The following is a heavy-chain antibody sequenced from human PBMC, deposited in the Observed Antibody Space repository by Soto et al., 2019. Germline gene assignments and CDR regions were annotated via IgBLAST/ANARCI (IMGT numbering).Heavy chain of an antibody. Sequence: GGSLRLSCAASGFTFSSYGMHWVRQAPGKGLEWVAVIWYDGSNKYYADSVKGRFTISRDNSKNTLYLQMNSLRAEDTAVYYCARVKGGDFHVPNMDVWGKGTTVTVSS. CDR2: IWYDGSNK. CDR3: ARVKGGDFHVPNMDV. CDR1: GFTFSSYG. D-gene: IGHD3-10*01. J-gene: IGHJ6*03. V-gene: IGHV3-33*01.